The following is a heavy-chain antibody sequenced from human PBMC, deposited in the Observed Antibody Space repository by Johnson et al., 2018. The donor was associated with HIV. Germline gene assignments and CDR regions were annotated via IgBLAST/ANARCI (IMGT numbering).Heavy chain of an antibody. CDR1: GFTVSSNY. D-gene: IGHD6-19*01. V-gene: IGHV3-7*01. Sequence: VQLVESGGGLIQPGGSLRLSCAASGFTVSSNYMSWVRQAPGKGLEWVANINQDGSEKYYVDSVKGRFTISRDNAKNSLYLQMNSLRAGDTAVYYCARGLIAVAGFDAFDIWGQGTMVTVSS. J-gene: IGHJ3*02. CDR2: INQDGSEK. CDR3: ARGLIAVAGFDAFDI.